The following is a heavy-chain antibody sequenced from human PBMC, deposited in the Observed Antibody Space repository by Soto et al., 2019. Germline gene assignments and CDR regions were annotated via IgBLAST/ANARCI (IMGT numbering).Heavy chain of an antibody. CDR1: GYTFTSYD. D-gene: IGHD6-19*01. J-gene: IGHJ6*03. Sequence: ASVKVSCKASGYTFTSYDINWVRQATGQGLEWMGWMNPNSGNTGYAQKFQGRVTMTRNTSISTAYMELSSLRSEDTAVYYCGRGVAVAGYYYYYMDVWGKGTTVTVSS. CDR3: GRGVAVAGYYYYYMDV. CDR2: MNPNSGNT. V-gene: IGHV1-8*01.